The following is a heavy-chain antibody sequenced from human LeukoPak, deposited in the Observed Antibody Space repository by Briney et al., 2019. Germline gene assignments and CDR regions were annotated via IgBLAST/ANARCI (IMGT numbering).Heavy chain of an antibody. V-gene: IGHV3-23*01. D-gene: IGHD6-13*01. J-gene: IGHJ4*02. CDR2: ISGSGGST. CDR1: GFTFGNYA. CDR3: AISYSSSWYQGD. Sequence: GGYLRLSCAASGFTFGNYAMTWVRQAPGKGLEWVSAISGSGGSTYYADSVKGRFTISRDNSKNTLYLQMNSLRAEDTAIYYCAISYSSSWYQGDWGQGTLVTVSS.